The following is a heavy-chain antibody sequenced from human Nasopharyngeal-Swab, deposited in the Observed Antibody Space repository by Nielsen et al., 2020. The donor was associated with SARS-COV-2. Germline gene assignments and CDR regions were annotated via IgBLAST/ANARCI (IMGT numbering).Heavy chain of an antibody. CDR3: ASPYSGSYLDAFDI. D-gene: IGHD1-26*01. Sequence: GGSLRLSCAASGFTFSSYAMHWVRQAPGTGLEWVAVISYDGSNKYYADSVKGRFTISRDNSKNTLYLQMNSLRAEDTAVYYCASPYSGSYLDAFDIWGQGTMVTVSS. J-gene: IGHJ3*02. V-gene: IGHV3-30-3*01. CDR1: GFTFSSYA. CDR2: ISYDGSNK.